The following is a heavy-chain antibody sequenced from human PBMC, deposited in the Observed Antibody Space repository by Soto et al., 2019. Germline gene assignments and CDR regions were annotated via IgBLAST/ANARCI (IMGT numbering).Heavy chain of an antibody. V-gene: IGHV3-21*01. Sequence: EVQLVESGGGLVKPGGSLRLSCAASGFTSSSYRMNWVRQAPGKGLEWVSSISSGSSFIYYADSVKGRFTISRDNAKNSLYLQMSSLRAEDTAVYYCARDAGIERAGDWFDPWGQGTLVTVSS. CDR2: ISSGSSFI. CDR1: GFTSSSYR. J-gene: IGHJ5*02. D-gene: IGHD6-13*01. CDR3: ARDAGIERAGDWFDP.